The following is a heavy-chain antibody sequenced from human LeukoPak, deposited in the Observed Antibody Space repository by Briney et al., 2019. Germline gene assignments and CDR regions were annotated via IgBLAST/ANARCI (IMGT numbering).Heavy chain of an antibody. CDR1: GFTVSSNY. CDR3: ARRLVDCSSTSCYVGAYYFDY. Sequence: AGGSLRLSCAVSGFTVSSNYMSWVRQAPGKGLEWVSVIYSGGSTYYADSVKGRFTNSRDNSKNTLYLQMNSLRAEDTAVYYCARRLVDCSSTSCYVGAYYFDYWGQGTLVTVSS. D-gene: IGHD2-2*01. CDR2: IYSGGST. V-gene: IGHV3-66*04. J-gene: IGHJ4*02.